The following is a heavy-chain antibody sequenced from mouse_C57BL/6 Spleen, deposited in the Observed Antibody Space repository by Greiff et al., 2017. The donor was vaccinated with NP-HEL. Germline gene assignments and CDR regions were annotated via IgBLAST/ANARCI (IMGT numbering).Heavy chain of an antibody. CDR3: ARADYYGSPSLYFDY. V-gene: IGHV1-50*01. Sequence: QVQLQQPGAELVKPGASVKLSCKASGYTFTSYWMQWVKQRPGQGLEWIGEIDPSDSYTNYNQKFKGKATLTVDTSSSTAYMQLSSLTSEDSAVYYCARADYYGSPSLYFDYWGQGTTLTVSS. J-gene: IGHJ2*01. CDR1: GYTFTSYW. CDR2: IDPSDSYT. D-gene: IGHD1-1*01.